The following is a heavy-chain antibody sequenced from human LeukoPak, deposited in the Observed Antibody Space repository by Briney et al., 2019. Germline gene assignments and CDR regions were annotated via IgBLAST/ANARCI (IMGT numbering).Heavy chain of an antibody. CDR1: GFTVSSNY. J-gene: IGHJ4*02. V-gene: IGHV3-53*01. CDR3: ARADVVDTAMAFDY. D-gene: IGHD5-18*01. CDR2: IYSGGST. Sequence: PGGSLRLSCAASGFTVSSNYMSWVRQAPGKGLEWVSVIYSGGSTYYADSVKGRFTISRDNSKNTLYLQMNSLRAEDTAVYYCARADVVDTAMAFDYWGQGTLVTVSS.